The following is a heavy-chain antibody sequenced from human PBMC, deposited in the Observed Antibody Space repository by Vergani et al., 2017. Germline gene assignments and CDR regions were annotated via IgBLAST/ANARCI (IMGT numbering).Heavy chain of an antibody. Sequence: QVQLVQSGAEVKKPGSSVKVSCKASGGTFSSYAISWVRQAPGQGLEWMGGIIPIFGTANYAQKFQGRVTITADESTSTAYMELSSLRSEDTAVYYCAREGYCSSTSCYLAYWFDPWGQGTLVTVSS. CDR1: GGTFSSYA. V-gene: IGHV1-69*01. CDR3: AREGYCSSTSCYLAYWFDP. D-gene: IGHD2-2*01. J-gene: IGHJ5*02. CDR2: IIPIFGTA.